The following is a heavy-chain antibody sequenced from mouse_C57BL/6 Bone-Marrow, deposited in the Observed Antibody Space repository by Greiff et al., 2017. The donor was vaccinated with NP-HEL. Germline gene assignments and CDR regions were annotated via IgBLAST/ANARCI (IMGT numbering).Heavy chain of an antibody. V-gene: IGHV1-81*01. CDR2: IYPRSGNT. J-gene: IGHJ3*01. D-gene: IGHD2-4*01. CDR3: TREGDYAWFAY. Sequence: QVQLQQSGAELARPGASVKLSCKASGYTFTSYGISWVKQRTGQGLEWIGEIYPRSGNTYYNEKFKGKATLTADKSSSTAYMELRSLTSEDSAVYVCTREGDYAWFAYWGQGTLVTVSA. CDR1: GYTFTSYG.